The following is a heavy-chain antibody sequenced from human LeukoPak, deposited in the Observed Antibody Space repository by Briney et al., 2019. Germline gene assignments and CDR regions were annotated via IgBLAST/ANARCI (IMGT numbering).Heavy chain of an antibody. CDR3: ARATYHYDSSGYYPDAFDI. CDR1: GFTFSSYW. J-gene: IGHJ3*02. CDR2: IKQDGSEK. V-gene: IGHV3-7*01. D-gene: IGHD3-22*01. Sequence: PGGSLRLSCAASGFTFSSYWMSWVRQAPGKGLEWVANIKQDGSEKYYVDSVKGRFTISRDNAKNSLYLQMNSLRAEDTAVYYCARATYHYDSSGYYPDAFDIWGQGTMVTVSS.